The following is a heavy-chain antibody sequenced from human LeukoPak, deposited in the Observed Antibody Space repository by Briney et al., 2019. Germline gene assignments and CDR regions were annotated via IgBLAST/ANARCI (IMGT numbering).Heavy chain of an antibody. V-gene: IGHV3-48*04. CDR2: ISSGSSTI. J-gene: IGHJ6*02. D-gene: IGHD5-12*01. CDR3: ARARGSSRGAYGMDV. CDR1: GFTFSSYT. Sequence: GGSLRLSCAAFGFTFSSYTMNWVRQAPGKGLEWVSYISSGSSTIYYADSVKGRFTISRDNAKNSLYLQMNSLRAEDTAVYYCARARGSSRGAYGMDVWGQGTTVTVSS.